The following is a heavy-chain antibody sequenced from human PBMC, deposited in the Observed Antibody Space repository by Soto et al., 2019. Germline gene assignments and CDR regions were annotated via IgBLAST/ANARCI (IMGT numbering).Heavy chain of an antibody. CDR2: IYHSGST. D-gene: IGHD2-15*01. CDR1: GGSISSSNW. V-gene: IGHV4-4*02. J-gene: IGHJ4*02. Sequence: SETLSLTCAVSGGSISSSNWWSWVRQPPGKGLEWIGEIYHSGSTNYNPSLKSRVTISVDKSKNQFSLKLSSVTAADTAVYYCARIPHCIGVTCYSLFDYWGQGTLVTVSS. CDR3: ARIPHCIGVTCYSLFDY.